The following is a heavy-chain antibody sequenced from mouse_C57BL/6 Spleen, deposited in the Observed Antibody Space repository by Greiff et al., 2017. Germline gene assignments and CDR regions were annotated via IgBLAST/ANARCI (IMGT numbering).Heavy chain of an antibody. J-gene: IGHJ2*01. CDR1: GFTFSDAW. CDR3: TRADYSNYFDY. V-gene: IGHV6-6*01. D-gene: IGHD2-5*01. CDR2: IRNKANNHAT. Sequence: EVQRVESGGGLVQPGGSMKLSCAASGFTFSDAWMDWVRQSPEKGLEWVAEIRNKANNHATYYAESVKGRFTISRDDSKSSVYLQMNSLRAEDTGIYYCTRADYSNYFDYWGQGTTLTVSS.